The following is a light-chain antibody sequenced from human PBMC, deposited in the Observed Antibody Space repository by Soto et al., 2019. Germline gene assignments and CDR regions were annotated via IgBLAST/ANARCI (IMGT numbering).Light chain of an antibody. J-gene: IGKJ1*01. CDR1: QSVSNDF. CDR3: QQYGSSPPRT. V-gene: IGKV3-20*01. CDR2: GAS. Sequence: EIVLTQYPGILSLSPGERATLSCRASQSVSNDFLAWYQQKPGQAPRLLIYGASTRATDVPDRFSGSGSGADFTLTISRLEPEDFAVYYCQQYGSSPPRTFGQGTKVAIK.